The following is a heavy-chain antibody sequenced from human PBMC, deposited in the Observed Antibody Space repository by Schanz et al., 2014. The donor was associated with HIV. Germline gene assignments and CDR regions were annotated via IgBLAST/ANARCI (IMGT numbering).Heavy chain of an antibody. Sequence: EVHLLESGGALVQPGGSLRLSCAASGFPFSTYVMTWVRQAPGKGLEWVSDISGSGDRPFYADSVKGRFTISRDNSKNTLYLQMNSLRAEDTAVYYCANLVVAATDDAFDIWGQGTMVTVSS. CDR1: GFPFSTYV. CDR3: ANLVVAATDDAFDI. D-gene: IGHD2-15*01. J-gene: IGHJ3*02. V-gene: IGHV3-23*01. CDR2: ISGSGDRP.